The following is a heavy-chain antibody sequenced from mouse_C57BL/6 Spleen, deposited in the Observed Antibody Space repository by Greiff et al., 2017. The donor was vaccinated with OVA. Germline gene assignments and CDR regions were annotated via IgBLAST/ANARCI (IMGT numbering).Heavy chain of an antibody. CDR1: GFNIKDYY. V-gene: IGHV14-2*01. J-gene: IGHJ3*01. Sequence: VTLKESGAELVKPGASVKLSCTASGFNIKDYYMHWVKQRTEQGLEWIGRIDPEDGETKYAPKFQGKATITADTSSNTAYLQLSSLTSEDTAVYYCALDSSVAWFAYWGQGTLVTVSA. D-gene: IGHD3-2*02. CDR2: IDPEDGET. CDR3: ALDSSVAWFAY.